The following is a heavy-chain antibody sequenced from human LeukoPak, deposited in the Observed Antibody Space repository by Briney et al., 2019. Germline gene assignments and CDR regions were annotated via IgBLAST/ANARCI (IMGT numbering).Heavy chain of an antibody. CDR1: GFTFRNHA. D-gene: IGHD4-23*01. CDR2: LSGNSVSI. J-gene: IGHJ4*02. Sequence: GGSLRLSCAASGFTFRNHAMAWVRQAPGKGLEWVSTLSGNSVSIYYTDSVKGRFTISRASSNNTVDLHMSSLRAEDTAVYYCARDNGDYGGNTGVYDYWGQGTLVTVSS. CDR3: ARDNGDYGGNTGVYDY. V-gene: IGHV3-23*01.